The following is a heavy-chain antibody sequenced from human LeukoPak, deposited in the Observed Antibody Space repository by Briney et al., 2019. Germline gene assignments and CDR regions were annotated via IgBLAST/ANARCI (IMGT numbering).Heavy chain of an antibody. CDR2: IYYSGST. CDR1: GGSISSSSYY. CDR3: ASPGSPHTYYYYGMDV. Sequence: SETLSLTCTVSGGSISSSSYYWGWIRQPPGKGLEWIGSIYYSGSTYYNPSLKSRVTISVDTSKNQFSLKLSSVTAADTAVYYCASPGSPHTYYYYGMDVWGQGTTVTVSS. J-gene: IGHJ6*02. V-gene: IGHV4-39*07.